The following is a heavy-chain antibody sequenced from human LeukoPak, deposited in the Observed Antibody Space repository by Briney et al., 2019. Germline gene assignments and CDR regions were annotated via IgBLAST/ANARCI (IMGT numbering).Heavy chain of an antibody. V-gene: IGHV3-48*03. CDR2: ISSSGSTI. J-gene: IGHJ6*02. CDR1: GFTFSSYE. CDR3: ARDRDILWFGEFQYYYGMDV. D-gene: IGHD3-10*01. Sequence: GGSLRLSCAASGFTFSSYEMNWVRQAPGKGLEGVSYISSSGSTIYYADSVKGRFTISRDNAKNSLYLQMNSLRAEDTAVYYCARDRDILWFGEFQYYYGMDVWGQGTTVTVSS.